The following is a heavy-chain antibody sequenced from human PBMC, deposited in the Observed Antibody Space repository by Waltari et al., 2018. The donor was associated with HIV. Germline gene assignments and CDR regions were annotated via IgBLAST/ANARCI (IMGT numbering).Heavy chain of an antibody. Sequence: QVQLVESGGGVVQPRRSLSLSCAAPGFTFISYGMHWVRQAPGKGLEWVAVISYDGSNKYYADSVKGRFTISRDNSKNTLYLQMNSLRAEDTAVYYCAKDRQKIGYYDILTGYLDYWGQGTLVTVSS. CDR3: AKDRQKIGYYDILTGYLDY. J-gene: IGHJ4*02. CDR1: GFTFISYG. V-gene: IGHV3-30*18. CDR2: ISYDGSNK. D-gene: IGHD3-9*01.